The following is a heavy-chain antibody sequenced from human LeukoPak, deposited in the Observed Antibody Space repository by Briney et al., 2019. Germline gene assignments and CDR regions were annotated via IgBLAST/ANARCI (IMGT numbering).Heavy chain of an antibody. J-gene: IGHJ4*02. Sequence: PGGSLRLSCAASGFTFSSYSMNWVRQAPGKGLEWVANIKKEGSEKYYVDSVKGRFTISRDNAKNSLYLQMNSLRADDTAVYYCATDYYDSSGYYTGTYWGQGTLVTVSS. V-gene: IGHV3-7*03. D-gene: IGHD3-22*01. CDR3: ATDYYDSSGYYTGTY. CDR1: GFTFSSYS. CDR2: IKKEGSEK.